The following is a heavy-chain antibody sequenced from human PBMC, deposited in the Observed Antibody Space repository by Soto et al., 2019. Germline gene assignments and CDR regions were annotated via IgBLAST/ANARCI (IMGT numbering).Heavy chain of an antibody. D-gene: IGHD3-10*01. Sequence: SETLSLTCTVSGGSVSSGYNYWSWIRQSPGKGLEWIGYISGSGSTGYNPSLKNRLTMSVDRSKNQFTLRLTSVTAADTAVYFCATESGATYGDFDYWGKRTKVTVSS. V-gene: IGHV4-30-4*01. CDR2: ISGSGST. CDR3: ATESGATYGDFDY. CDR1: GGSVSSGYNY. J-gene: IGHJ4*02.